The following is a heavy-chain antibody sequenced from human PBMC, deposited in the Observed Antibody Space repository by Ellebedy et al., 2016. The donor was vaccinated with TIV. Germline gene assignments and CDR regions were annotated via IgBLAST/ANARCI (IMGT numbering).Heavy chain of an antibody. CDR3: ARATSGSDL. Sequence: PGGSLRLSCAASGFTFSSHDMHWVRQATGRGLEWVSAIATAGGTYYAGSVKGRFTISRENAKNSLYLQMNSLRAEDTAVYYCARATSGSDLWGRGTLVTVSS. CDR1: GFTFSSHD. CDR2: IATAGGT. V-gene: IGHV3-13*01. J-gene: IGHJ2*01. D-gene: IGHD6-19*01.